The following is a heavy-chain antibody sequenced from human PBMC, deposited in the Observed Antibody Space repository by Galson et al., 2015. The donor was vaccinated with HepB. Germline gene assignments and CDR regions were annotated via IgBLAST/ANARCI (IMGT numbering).Heavy chain of an antibody. CDR1: GFTVSSNY. CDR3: ASDTYYYGSGSYERSLRRGSAIGY. D-gene: IGHD3-10*01. Sequence: SLRLSCAASGFTVSSNYMSWVRQAPGKGLEWVSVIYSGGSTYYADSVKGRFTISRDNSKNTLYLQMNSLRAEDTAVYYCASDTYYYGSGSYERSLRRGSAIGYWGQGTLVTVSS. V-gene: IGHV3-66*01. CDR2: IYSGGST. J-gene: IGHJ4*02.